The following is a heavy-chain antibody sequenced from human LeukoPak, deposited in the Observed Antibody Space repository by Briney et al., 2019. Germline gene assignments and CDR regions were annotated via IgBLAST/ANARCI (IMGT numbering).Heavy chain of an antibody. CDR1: GFTFSSYA. Sequence: PGGSLRLSCAASGFTFSSYAMHWVRRAPGKGLEWVAVISYDGSNKYYADSVKGRFIISRDNAKNSLYLQMSSLRVEDTAVFYCVRYYYGSGTSFHPWGQGTLVTVSS. D-gene: IGHD3-10*01. CDR3: VRYYYGSGTSFHP. CDR2: ISYDGSNK. J-gene: IGHJ5*02. V-gene: IGHV3-30*04.